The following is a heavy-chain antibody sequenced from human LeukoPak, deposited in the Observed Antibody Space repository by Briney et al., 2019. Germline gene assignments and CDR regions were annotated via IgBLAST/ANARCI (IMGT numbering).Heavy chain of an antibody. CDR3: ARDLYCSGGSCYSGDWFDP. Sequence: PGGSLRLSCAASGFTFSSYWMHWVRQAPGKGLVWVSRINSDGSSTSYADSVKGRFTISRDNAKNTLYLQMNNLRAEDTAVYYCARDLYCSGGSCYSGDWFDPWGQGTLVTVSS. V-gene: IGHV3-74*01. CDR2: INSDGSST. D-gene: IGHD2-15*01. J-gene: IGHJ5*02. CDR1: GFTFSSYW.